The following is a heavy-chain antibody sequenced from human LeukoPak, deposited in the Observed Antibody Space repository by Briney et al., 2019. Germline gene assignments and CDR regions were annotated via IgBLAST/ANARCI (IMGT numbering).Heavy chain of an antibody. CDR3: ARDATPPGLIFDS. CDR2: IIQDGNEK. V-gene: IGHV3-7*05. J-gene: IGHJ4*02. Sequence: HPGGSLRLSCEASGFTFSAFWMNWVRQAPGKGLERVASIIQDGNEKTYVDSVKGRFTISRDNAKNSLFLQMNSLRVEDTAIYFCARDATPPGLIFDSWGQGTLVTVSS. D-gene: IGHD1-14*01. CDR1: GFTFSAFW.